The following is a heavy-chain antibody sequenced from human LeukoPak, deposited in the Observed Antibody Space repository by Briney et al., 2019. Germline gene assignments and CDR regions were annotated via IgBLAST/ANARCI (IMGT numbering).Heavy chain of an antibody. CDR2: ISGSSNFI. Sequence: GGSLRLSCAASGFTFSSYTMNWVRQAPGKGLEWVSFISGSSNFINYAGSVKGRFTISRDNAKNSLYLQMNSLRAEDTAVYYCARDRDTGGYYQYDMDVWGKGTTVTVSS. CDR1: GFTFSSYT. CDR3: ARDRDTGGYYQYDMDV. J-gene: IGHJ6*04. V-gene: IGHV3-21*06. D-gene: IGHD2-15*01.